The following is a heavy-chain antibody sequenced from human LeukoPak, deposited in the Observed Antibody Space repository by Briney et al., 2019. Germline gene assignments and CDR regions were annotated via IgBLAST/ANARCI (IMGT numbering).Heavy chain of an antibody. CDR3: ARGYRGFDM. Sequence: PGGSLRLSCAASGYTFTSYTMNRVRQAPGKGLEWVSSISSSSSYIYYADSVKGRFTISRDNANNSLYLQMNSLRAEDTAVYYCARGYRGFDMWGQGTMVTVSS. J-gene: IGHJ3*02. CDR1: GYTFTSYT. CDR2: ISSSSSYI. D-gene: IGHD5-18*01. V-gene: IGHV3-21*01.